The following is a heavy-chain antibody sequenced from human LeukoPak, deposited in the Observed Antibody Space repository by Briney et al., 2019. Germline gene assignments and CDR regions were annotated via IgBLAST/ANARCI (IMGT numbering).Heavy chain of an antibody. CDR3: ARGQWELLRYNYIDV. CDR1: GGSITSFY. D-gene: IGHD1-26*01. CDR2: IDTSGST. V-gene: IGHV4-4*07. J-gene: IGHJ6*03. Sequence: PSQTLSLTCTVSGGSITSFYWNWIRQPAAKGLWWIGRIDTSGSTNYNPSLKSRVTMSVDTSKNQFSLRLSSVTAADPAVYYCARGQWELLRYNYIDVWGKGTTVTVSS.